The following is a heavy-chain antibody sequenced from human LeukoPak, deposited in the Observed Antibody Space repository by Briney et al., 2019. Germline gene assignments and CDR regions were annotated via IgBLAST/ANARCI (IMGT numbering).Heavy chain of an antibody. J-gene: IGHJ4*02. CDR2: INYSGST. V-gene: IGHV4-39*07. Sequence: PSETLSLTCTVSGGSISSSSYYWGWVRQPPGKGLEWIGSINYSGSTYYNPSLKSRVTISVDTSKNQFSLKLSSVTAADTAVYYCARDQGERQQLYDYWGQGTLVTVSS. CDR1: GGSISSSSYY. CDR3: ARDQGERQQLYDY. D-gene: IGHD6-13*01.